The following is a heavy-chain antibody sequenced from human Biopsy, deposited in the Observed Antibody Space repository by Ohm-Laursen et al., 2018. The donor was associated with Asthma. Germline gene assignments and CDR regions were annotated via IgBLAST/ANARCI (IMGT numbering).Heavy chain of an antibody. CDR1: SGSGGYLRRGNYY. CDR3: VRGSSSWHHGPFHYYYGLDV. CDR2: IYYRGTT. Sequence: SDTLSLTCSLSSGSGGYLRRGNYYWGWIRQPPGKGLEWIGSIYYRGTTYSNPSLERRVTVSADTTKNQFSLKLTSVTAADTAVYYCVRGSSSWHHGPFHYYYGLDVWGQGTTATVSS. J-gene: IGHJ6*02. V-gene: IGHV4-39*01. D-gene: IGHD6-13*01.